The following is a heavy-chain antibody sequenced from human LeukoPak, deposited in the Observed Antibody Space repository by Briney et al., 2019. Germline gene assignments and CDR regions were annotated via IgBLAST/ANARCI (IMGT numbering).Heavy chain of an antibody. CDR2: IYYSGST. Sequence: SETLSLTCTISGGSISSYYWSWIRQPPGKGLEWIGYIYYSGSTNYNPSLKSRVTISVDTSKNQFSLKLSSVTAADTAVYYCAGALVVVSDAFDIWGQGTMVTVSS. CDR1: GGSISSYY. V-gene: IGHV4-59*01. J-gene: IGHJ3*02. CDR3: AGALVVVSDAFDI. D-gene: IGHD3-22*01.